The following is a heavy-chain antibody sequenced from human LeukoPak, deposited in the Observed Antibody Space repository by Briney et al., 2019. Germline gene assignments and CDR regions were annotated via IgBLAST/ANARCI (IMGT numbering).Heavy chain of an antibody. CDR3: PRHRYCSSTSCYVSPTDAFDI. CDR2: IYPGDSDT. CDR1: GYSFTSYW. Sequence: GESLKISCKGSGYSFTSYWIGWVRPMPGKGLEWMGIIYPGDSDTRYSPPFQGQVTISADKSIGTAYLQWSSLKASDTAMYYCPRHRYCSSTSCYVSPTDAFDIWGQGTMVTVSS. J-gene: IGHJ3*02. V-gene: IGHV5-51*01. D-gene: IGHD2-2*01.